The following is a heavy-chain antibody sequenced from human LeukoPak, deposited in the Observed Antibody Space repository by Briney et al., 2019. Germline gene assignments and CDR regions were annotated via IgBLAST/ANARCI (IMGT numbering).Heavy chain of an antibody. J-gene: IGHJ4*02. D-gene: IGHD6-13*01. V-gene: IGHV1-8*01. Sequence: ASVKVSCKASGYTFTSYDINWVRQATGQGLEWMGWMNPNSGNTGYAQKFQGRVTMTRNTSISTAYMELSSLGAEDTAVYYCAKEIGRVGSSWYFHREKYYFDYWGQGTLVTVSS. CDR3: AKEIGRVGSSWYFHREKYYFDY. CDR2: MNPNSGNT. CDR1: GYTFTSYD.